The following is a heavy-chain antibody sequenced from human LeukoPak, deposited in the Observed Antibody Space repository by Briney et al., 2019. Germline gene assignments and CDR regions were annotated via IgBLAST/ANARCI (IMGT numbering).Heavy chain of an antibody. D-gene: IGHD1-7*01. CDR1: GGSISSYY. CDR3: ARWTFNYESFYYYYYMDV. CDR2: IYYSGST. J-gene: IGHJ6*03. Sequence: SETLSLTCTVSGGSISSYYWSWIRQPPGKGLEWIGYIYYSGSTIYNPSLKSRVTISEDTSKNKSSLKLSSVNAADTAVYYCARWTFNYESFYYYYYMDVWGNGTTVTVSS. V-gene: IGHV4-59*01.